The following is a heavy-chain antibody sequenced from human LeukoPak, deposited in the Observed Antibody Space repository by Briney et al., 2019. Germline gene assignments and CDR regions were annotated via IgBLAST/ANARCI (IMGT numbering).Heavy chain of an antibody. CDR2: IYYSGST. Sequence: SETLALTCTVSGGSMSSYYWSWIRQPPRKGLEWIGYIYYSGSTNYNPSLKSRVIISVDTSKNQFSLKLTSVTAADTAVYYCARDAPPSSFDIWGQGTMVTVSS. J-gene: IGHJ3*02. V-gene: IGHV4-59*01. CDR3: ARDAPPSSFDI. CDR1: GGSMSSYY.